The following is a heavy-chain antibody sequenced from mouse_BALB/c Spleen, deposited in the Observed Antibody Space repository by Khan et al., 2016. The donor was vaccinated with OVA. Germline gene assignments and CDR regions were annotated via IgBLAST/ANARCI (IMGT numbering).Heavy chain of an antibody. Sequence: QIQFVQSGAELARPGASVKMSCRASGYTFTTYTIHWVKQRPGQGLEWIGYIIPSNDYTNYNQKFKDRATLTADKSSSTAYMQLSSLTSEDSAVYYCVREGAYYRSDGWFAYWGQGTLVTVSA. CDR3: VREGAYYRSDGWFAY. CDR1: GYTFTTYT. V-gene: IGHV1-4*01. CDR2: IIPSNDYT. J-gene: IGHJ3*01. D-gene: IGHD2-14*01.